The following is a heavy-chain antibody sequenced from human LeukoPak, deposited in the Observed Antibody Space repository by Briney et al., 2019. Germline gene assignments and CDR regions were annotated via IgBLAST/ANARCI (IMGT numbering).Heavy chain of an antibody. V-gene: IGHV1-24*01. J-gene: IGHJ3*02. CDR1: GYTLTELS. CDR3: ATVGGSGSSFHI. D-gene: IGHD1-26*01. CDR2: FDPEDGET. Sequence: ASVKVSCKVSGYTLTELSMHWVRQAPGKGLEWMGGFDPEDGETIYAQKFQGRVTMTENTSTDTAYMELSSLRSEDTAVYYCATVGGSGSSFHIWGQGTMVTVSS.